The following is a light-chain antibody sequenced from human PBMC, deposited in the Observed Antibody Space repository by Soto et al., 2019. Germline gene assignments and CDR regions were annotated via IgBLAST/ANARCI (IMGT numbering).Light chain of an antibody. V-gene: IGKV3-20*01. CDR3: QQYGGSPLYT. Sequence: EAVFTQSPCTLSLSPGERATLSCRASQSVSSSYLAWYQQKPGQAPRLLIYGASSRATGIPDRFSGSGSGTDFTLTISRLEPEDFAVYYCQQYGGSPLYTFGQGTKVDIK. J-gene: IGKJ2*01. CDR2: GAS. CDR1: QSVSSSY.